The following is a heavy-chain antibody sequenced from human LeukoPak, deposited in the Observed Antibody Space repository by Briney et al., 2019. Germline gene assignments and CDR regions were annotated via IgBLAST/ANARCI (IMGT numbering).Heavy chain of an antibody. CDR2: VNHSGST. J-gene: IGHJ4*02. CDR3: ARVLSGSYYFDS. Sequence: SETLSLTCAVYGGSFSGYYWSWIRQPPGKGLEWIGDVNHSGSTNYNPSLKSRITISVDTSKNQFSLKLSSVTAADTAVYHCARVLSGSYYFDSWGQGTLVTVSS. D-gene: IGHD1-26*01. CDR1: GGSFSGYY. V-gene: IGHV4-34*01.